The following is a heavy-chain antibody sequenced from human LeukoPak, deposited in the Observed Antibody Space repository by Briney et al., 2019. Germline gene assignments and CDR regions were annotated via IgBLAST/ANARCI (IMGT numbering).Heavy chain of an antibody. D-gene: IGHD4-17*01. CDR1: GFTFSGSA. Sequence: GGSLKLSCAASGFTFSGSAMHWVRQASGKGLEWVGRIRSKANSYATVYAASVKGRFTISRDDSKNTAYLQMNSLKTEDTAVYYCTRPSRDDYGDFYWGQGTLVTVSS. V-gene: IGHV3-73*01. CDR3: TRPSRDDYGDFY. CDR2: IRSKANSYAT. J-gene: IGHJ4*02.